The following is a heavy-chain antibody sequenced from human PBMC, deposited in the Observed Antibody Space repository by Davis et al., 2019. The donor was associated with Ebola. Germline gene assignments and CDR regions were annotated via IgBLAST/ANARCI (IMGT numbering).Heavy chain of an antibody. D-gene: IGHD5-12*01. CDR2: FDPEDGET. Sequence: ASVKVSCKVSGYTLTELSMHWVRQAPGKGLEWMGGFDPEDGETIYAQKFQGRVTMTEDTSTDTAYMELSSLRSEDTAVYYCATRVLVGVATILRFDYWGQGTLVTVSS. J-gene: IGHJ4*02. V-gene: IGHV1-24*01. CDR1: GYTLTELS. CDR3: ATRVLVGVATILRFDY.